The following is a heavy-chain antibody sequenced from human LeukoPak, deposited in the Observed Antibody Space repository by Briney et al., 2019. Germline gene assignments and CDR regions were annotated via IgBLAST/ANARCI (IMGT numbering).Heavy chain of an antibody. Sequence: SETLSLTCAVYGGSFSGYYWSWIRQPPGKGLEWIGEINHSGSTNYNPSLKSRVTISVDTSKNQFSLKLSSVTAADTAVYYCARRTPRIYNFDYWGQGTLVTVSS. CDR2: INHSGST. CDR1: GGSFSGYY. V-gene: IGHV4-34*01. J-gene: IGHJ4*02. CDR3: ARRTPRIYNFDY. D-gene: IGHD4-11*01.